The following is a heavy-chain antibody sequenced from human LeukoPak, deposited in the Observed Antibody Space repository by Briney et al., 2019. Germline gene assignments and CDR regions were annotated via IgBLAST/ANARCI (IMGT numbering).Heavy chain of an antibody. CDR3: ASGSRVLDYGTGDIYYFDY. CDR2: TNPNSGGT. CDR1: GYTFTNYY. J-gene: IGHJ4*02. Sequence: ASVKVSCKASGYTFTNYYIHWVRQAPGQGLEWMGWTNPNSGGTNSAQKFQGRVTMTRDTSISTAYMELSRLKSDDTAVYYCASGSRVLDYGTGDIYYFDYWGQGTLVTVSS. V-gene: IGHV1-2*02. D-gene: IGHD4/OR15-4a*01.